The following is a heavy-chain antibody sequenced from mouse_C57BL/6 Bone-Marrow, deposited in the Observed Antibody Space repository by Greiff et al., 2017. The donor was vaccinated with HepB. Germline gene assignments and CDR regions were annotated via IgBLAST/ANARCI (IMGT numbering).Heavy chain of an antibody. V-gene: IGHV5-4*01. CDR1: GFTFSSYA. J-gene: IGHJ4*01. D-gene: IGHD3-3*01. CDR3: ARDQGTYYYAMDY. Sequence: EVKVVESGGGLVKPGGSLKLSCAASGFTFSSYAMSWVRHTPEKRLEWVATISDGGSYTYYPDNVKGRFTISRDNAKNNLYLQMSHLKSEDTAMYYCARDQGTYYYAMDYWGQGTSVTVSS. CDR2: ISDGGSYT.